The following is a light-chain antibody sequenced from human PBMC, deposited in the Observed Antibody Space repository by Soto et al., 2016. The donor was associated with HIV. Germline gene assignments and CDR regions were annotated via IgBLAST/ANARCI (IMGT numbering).Light chain of an antibody. J-gene: IGKJ4*01. CDR1: QGIASH. V-gene: IGKV1-9*01. CDR3: QQSYSTPLT. CDR2: KAS. Sequence: DIQLTQSPSFLSASVGDRVTITCRASQGIASHLAWYQQKPGKAPKLLIYKASSLESGVPSRFSGSGSGTEFTLTISSLQPDDFATYYCQQSYSTPLTFGGGTKVEIK.